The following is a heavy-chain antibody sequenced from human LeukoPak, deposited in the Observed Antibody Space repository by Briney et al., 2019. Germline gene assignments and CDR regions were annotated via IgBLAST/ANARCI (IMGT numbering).Heavy chain of an antibody. J-gene: IGHJ4*02. CDR2: IYSGGST. Sequence: GGSLRLSCAASGFTVSSNYMSWVRQAPGKGLEWVSVIYSGGSTYYADSVKGRFTISRDNSKNTLYLQMNSLRAEDTAVYYCAKDSITIFGVVIIPDWGQGTLVTVSS. D-gene: IGHD3-3*01. V-gene: IGHV3-53*01. CDR1: GFTVSSNY. CDR3: AKDSITIFGVVIIPD.